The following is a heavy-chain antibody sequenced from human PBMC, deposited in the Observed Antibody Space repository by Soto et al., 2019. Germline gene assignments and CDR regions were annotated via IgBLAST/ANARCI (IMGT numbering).Heavy chain of an antibody. CDR3: AREGGGVYCSGGSCYGRYFDF. D-gene: IGHD2-15*01. V-gene: IGHV3-53*01. CDR1: GFTVSNNY. CDR2: IYSGGST. Sequence: GGSLRLSCAASGFTVSNNYMSWVRQAPGKGLEWVSIIYSGGSTYYADSVQGRFTISRDNSKNTLFLQMSSLRAEDTAVYYCAREGGGVYCSGGSCYGRYFDFWGQGTRVTVSS. J-gene: IGHJ4*02.